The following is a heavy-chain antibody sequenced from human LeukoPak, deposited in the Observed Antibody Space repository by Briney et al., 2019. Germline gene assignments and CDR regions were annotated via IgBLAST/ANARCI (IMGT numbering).Heavy chain of an antibody. J-gene: IGHJ4*02. CDR1: GFTFSNYG. CDR3: ARGRFNGDYDRYYFNY. D-gene: IGHD4-17*01. V-gene: IGHV3-7*01. Sequence: GGTLRLSCAASGFTFSNYGMSWVRQAPGKGLEWVANIKQDATEKYYVDSMKGRFTISRDNAKNSLYLQMNSLRAEDTAVYYCARGRFNGDYDRYYFNYWGQGTLVTVSS. CDR2: IKQDATEK.